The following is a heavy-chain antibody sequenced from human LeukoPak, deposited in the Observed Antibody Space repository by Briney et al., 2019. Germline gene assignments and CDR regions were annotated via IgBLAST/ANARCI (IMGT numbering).Heavy chain of an antibody. D-gene: IGHD6-19*01. CDR1: EFTFSSYV. V-gene: IGHV3-23*01. Sequence: GGSLRLSCAASEFTFSSYVMSWARQAPGKGLEWVSGIGGSGGSTYYADSVKGRFTISRDNSKNTLYLQMNSLRGEDTAVYYCAKYSSGWYSGDDYWGQGTLVTVSS. CDR3: AKYSSGWYSGDDY. J-gene: IGHJ4*02. CDR2: IGGSGGST.